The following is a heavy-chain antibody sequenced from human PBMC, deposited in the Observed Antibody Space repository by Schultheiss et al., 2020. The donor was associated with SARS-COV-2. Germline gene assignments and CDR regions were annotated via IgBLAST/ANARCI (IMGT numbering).Heavy chain of an antibody. CDR3: AKETTKAFDI. D-gene: IGHD1-1*01. CDR2: ISGSGGST. CDR1: GFTFSSYE. Sequence: GGSLRLSCAASGFTFSSYEMNWVRQAPGKGLEWVSVISGSGGSTYYADSVKGRFTISRDNSKNTLYLQMNSLRAEDTAVYYCAKETTKAFDIWGQGTMVTVSS. J-gene: IGHJ3*02. V-gene: IGHV3-23*01.